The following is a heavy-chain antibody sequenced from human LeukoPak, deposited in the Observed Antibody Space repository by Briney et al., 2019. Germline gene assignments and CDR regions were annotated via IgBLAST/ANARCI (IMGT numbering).Heavy chain of an antibody. D-gene: IGHD1-1*01. CDR2: INPNSGGT. V-gene: IGHV1-2*02. Sequence: ASVKVSCKASGYTFTGYYMHWVRQAPGQGLEWMGWINPNSGGTNYAQKFQGRVTMTRDTSISTAYMELSRLRSDDTAVYYCAPVRGQLDPLDAFDIWGQGTMVTVSS. CDR1: GYTFTGYY. J-gene: IGHJ3*02. CDR3: APVRGQLDPLDAFDI.